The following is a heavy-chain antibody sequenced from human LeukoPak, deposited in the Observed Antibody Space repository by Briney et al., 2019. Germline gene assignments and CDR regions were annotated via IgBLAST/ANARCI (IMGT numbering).Heavy chain of an antibody. D-gene: IGHD3-22*01. CDR2: ISGSGGST. CDR3: AKERYYEKSP. J-gene: IGHJ4*02. V-gene: IGHV3-23*01. Sequence: QXXGXGXXWVSAISGSGGSTYYADPVKGRFTISRDNSKNTLYLQMNSLRAEDTAVYYCAKERYYEKSPWGQGTLVTVSS.